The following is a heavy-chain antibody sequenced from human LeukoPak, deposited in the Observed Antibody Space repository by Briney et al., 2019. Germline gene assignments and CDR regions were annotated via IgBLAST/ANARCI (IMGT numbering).Heavy chain of an antibody. D-gene: IGHD6-13*01. V-gene: IGHV5-51*01. CDR1: GYSFSDYW. Sequence: GESLKISCKGSGYSFSDYWIAWVRQMPGKGLEWMGSIFPGDSDTRYSPSFQGQVTISADKSINTAYLQWSSLKASDTAMYYCARPGTSSTWFYFEYWGQGTLVTVSS. CDR2: IFPGDSDT. J-gene: IGHJ4*02. CDR3: ARPGTSSTWFYFEY.